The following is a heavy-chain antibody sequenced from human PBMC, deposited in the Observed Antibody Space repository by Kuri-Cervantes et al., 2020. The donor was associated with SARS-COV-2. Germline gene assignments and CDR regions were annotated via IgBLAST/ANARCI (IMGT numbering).Heavy chain of an antibody. D-gene: IGHD6-13*01. CDR2: ISSSDSTT. J-gene: IGHJ4*02. V-gene: IGHV3-11*01. CDR3: SRDQVSAAGTANY. CDR1: GFTFRDYY. Sequence: GESLKISCVASGFTFRDYYMSWIRQAPGKGLEWTSYISSSDSTTYYADSVKGRFTISRDNAKRTLFLRMNSLRVDDTAVYYCSRDQVSAAGTANYWGQGALVTVSS.